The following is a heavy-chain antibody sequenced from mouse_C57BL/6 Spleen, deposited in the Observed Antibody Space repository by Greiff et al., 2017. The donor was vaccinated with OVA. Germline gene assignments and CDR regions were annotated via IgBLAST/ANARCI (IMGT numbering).Heavy chain of an antibody. V-gene: IGHV7-3*01. CDR1: GFTFTDYY. D-gene: IGHD2-4*01. Sequence: EVKLVESGGGLVQPGGSLSLSCAASGFTFTDYYMSWVRQPPGKALEWLGFIRNKANGYTTEYSASVKGRFTISRDNSQSILYLQMNALRAEDSATYYCASSHYDYFPMDYWGQGTSVTVSS. J-gene: IGHJ4*01. CDR2: IRNKANGYTT. CDR3: ASSHYDYFPMDY.